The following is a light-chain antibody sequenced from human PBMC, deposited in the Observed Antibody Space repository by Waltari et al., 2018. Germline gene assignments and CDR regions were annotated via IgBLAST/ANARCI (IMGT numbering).Light chain of an antibody. J-gene: IGKJ2*01. CDR1: QSVLYSSNNKNY. V-gene: IGKV4-1*01. Sequence: IVMTQSPDSLAVSLGERATLDCKSSQSVLYSSNNKNYLAWYQQKPGQPPKLLIYWASIRESGVPDRFSGSGSGTDFTLTISSLQAEDVAVYYCQQYYSTPYTFGQGTKLEIK. CDR3: QQYYSTPYT. CDR2: WAS.